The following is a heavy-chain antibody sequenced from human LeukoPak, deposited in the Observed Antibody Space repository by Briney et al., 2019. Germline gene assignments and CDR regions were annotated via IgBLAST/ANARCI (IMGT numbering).Heavy chain of an antibody. CDR2: ITASGATT. CDR1: GFTLSTYA. J-gene: IGHJ4*02. D-gene: IGHD4-11*01. Sequence: GGSLRLSCAASGFTLSTYAMTWVRQAPGKGLQWVSGITASGATTYYADSVKGRFTISRDNSKNTLYLQMNSLRAEDTAVYYCAKDADDYLSYFDYWRRGTLVSVCS. V-gene: IGHV3-23*01. CDR3: AKDADDYLSYFDY.